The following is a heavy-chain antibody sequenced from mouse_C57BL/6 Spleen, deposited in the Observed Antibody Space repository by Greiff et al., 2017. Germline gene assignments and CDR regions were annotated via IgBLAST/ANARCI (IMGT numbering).Heavy chain of an antibody. J-gene: IGHJ4*01. CDR3: ARTTDSSGYDYAMDY. CDR2: IYWDDDT. CDR1: GFSLSTSGMG. V-gene: IGHV8-12*01. Sequence: QVTLKESGPGILQSSQTLSLTCSFSGFSLSTSGMGVSWIRQPSGKGLEWLAHIYWDDDTRYNPSLKSRLTISKDTSRNQVFLKITSVDTADTATYYCARTTDSSGYDYAMDYWGQGTSVTVSS. D-gene: IGHD3-2*02.